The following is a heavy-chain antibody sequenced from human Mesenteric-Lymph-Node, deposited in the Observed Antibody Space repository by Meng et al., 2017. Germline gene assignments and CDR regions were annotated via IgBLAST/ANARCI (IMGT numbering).Heavy chain of an antibody. CDR3: AREPNYYASFED. CDR1: GESVSSSRAA. J-gene: IGHJ4*02. D-gene: IGHD2-8*01. CDR2: TYYRFMWYS. Sequence: VQMKQSGPGLVTPSQTLSLTCAISGESVSSSRAAWNWIRQSPSRGLEWLGRTYYRFMWYSEYTTSVRSRITINADTSKNQFSLQLDSVTPEDAAVYYCAREPNYYASFEDWDQGTLVTVAS. V-gene: IGHV6-1*01.